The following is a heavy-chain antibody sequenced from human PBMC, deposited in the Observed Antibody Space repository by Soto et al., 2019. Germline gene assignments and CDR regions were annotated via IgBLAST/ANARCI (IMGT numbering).Heavy chain of an antibody. CDR3: ARGLGEYSSSWTDLDY. CDR1: GFTFSSYA. CDR2: ISYDGSNR. J-gene: IGHJ4*02. D-gene: IGHD6-13*01. V-gene: IGHV3-30-3*01. Sequence: PGGSLRLSCAASGFTFSSYAMNWVRQAPGKGLEWVAFISYDGSNRYYADSVKGRFTISRDNSKNTLYLQMNSLRAEDTAVYYCARGLGEYSSSWTDLDYWGQGTLVTVSS.